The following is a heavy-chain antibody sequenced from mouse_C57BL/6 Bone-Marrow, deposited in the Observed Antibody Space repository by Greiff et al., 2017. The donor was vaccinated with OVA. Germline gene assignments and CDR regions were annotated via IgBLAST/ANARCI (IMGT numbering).Heavy chain of an antibody. CDR3: ARAATTVVDYWYFDV. Sequence: LQQSGAELVRPGSSVKLSCKDSYFAFTASAMHWVKQRPGHGLEWIGSFTMYSDATEYSENFKGKATLTANTSSSTAYMELSSLTSEDSAVYYCARAATTVVDYWYFDVWGTGTTVTVSS. CDR2: FTMYSDAT. D-gene: IGHD1-1*01. J-gene: IGHJ1*03. CDR1: YFAFTASA. V-gene: IGHV1-49*01.